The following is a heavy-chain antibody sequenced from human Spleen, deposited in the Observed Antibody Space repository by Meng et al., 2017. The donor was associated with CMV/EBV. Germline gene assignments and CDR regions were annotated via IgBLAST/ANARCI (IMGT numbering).Heavy chain of an antibody. J-gene: IGHJ2*01. V-gene: IGHV4-61*01. Sequence: SETLSLTCTVSGSSVSSGSYYWSWIRQPPGKGLEWIGYIYYSGSTNYNPSLKSRVTISVDTSKNQFSLKLSSVTAAGTAVYYCARDRYGSSSYWYFDLWGRGTLVTVSS. CDR1: GSSVSSGSYY. CDR3: ARDRYGSSSYWYFDL. CDR2: IYYSGST. D-gene: IGHD6-19*01.